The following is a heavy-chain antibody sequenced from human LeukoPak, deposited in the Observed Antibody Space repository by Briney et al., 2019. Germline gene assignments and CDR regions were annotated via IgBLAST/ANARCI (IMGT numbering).Heavy chain of an antibody. J-gene: IGHJ3*02. D-gene: IGHD2-8*02. CDR1: GFSVSTKY. V-gene: IGHV3-53*01. Sequence: PGGSLRLSCAASGFSVSTKYMSWVRQAPGKGLEWVSIIYSGGSTYYADSVKGRFTISRDKSKNTLYLQMNSLRAEDTAVYYCARGGVFLRDAFEIWGQGTIVTVSS. CDR3: ARGGVFLRDAFEI. CDR2: IYSGGST.